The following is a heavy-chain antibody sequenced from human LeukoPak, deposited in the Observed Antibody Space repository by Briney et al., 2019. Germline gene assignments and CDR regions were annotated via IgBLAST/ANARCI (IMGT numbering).Heavy chain of an antibody. Sequence: TSETLSLTCTVSGDSISSFYWSWIRQPPGRRLEWIGSIYYSGNTDYNPSLRSRVTMPVDTSKNQFSLKLSSVTAADTAVYYCARLYYDNSGYYYFDYWGQGTLVTVSS. CDR1: GDSISSFY. D-gene: IGHD3-22*01. J-gene: IGHJ4*02. CDR2: IYYSGNT. CDR3: ARLYYDNSGYYYFDY. V-gene: IGHV4-59*01.